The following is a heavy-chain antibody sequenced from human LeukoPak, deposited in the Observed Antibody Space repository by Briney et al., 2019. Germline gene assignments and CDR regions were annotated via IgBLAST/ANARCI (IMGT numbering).Heavy chain of an antibody. CDR3: ARVPYDSSGYYYGGTGFFDL. D-gene: IGHD3-22*01. V-gene: IGHV4-59*12. CDR2: IYHSGGT. CDR1: GGSISSYY. Sequence: SETLSLTCTVSGGSISSYYWSWIRQPPGKGLEWIGYIYHSGGTYYNPSLKSRVTISVDRSKNQFSLKLSSVTAADTAVYYCARVPYDSSGYYYGGTGFFDLWGRGTLVTVSS. J-gene: IGHJ2*01.